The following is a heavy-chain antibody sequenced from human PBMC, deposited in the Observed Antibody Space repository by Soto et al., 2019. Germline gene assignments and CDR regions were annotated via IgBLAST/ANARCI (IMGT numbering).Heavy chain of an antibody. D-gene: IGHD6-19*01. CDR1: GGSISSSNW. J-gene: IGHJ4*02. Sequence: SETLSLTCAVSGGSISSSNWWSWVRQPPGKGLEWIGEIYHSGSTNYNPSLKSRVAISLDTSKNQFSLKLSSVTAADTAVYYCARAVAVAADFDYWGQGTLVTV. CDR3: ARAVAVAADFDY. CDR2: IYHSGST. V-gene: IGHV4-4*02.